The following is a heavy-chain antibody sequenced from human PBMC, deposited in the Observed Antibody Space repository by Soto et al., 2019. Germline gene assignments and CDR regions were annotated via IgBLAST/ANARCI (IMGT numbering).Heavy chain of an antibody. J-gene: IGHJ4*02. V-gene: IGHV4-39*01. CDR3: ARQRTTVVTQSYFDH. CDR1: GESISSSSYY. Sequence: SETLSLTCIVSGESISSSSYYWGWIRQPPGKGLEWIGSIYYSGRTYYNPSFKSRVTISIDTSKNQFSLKLSSVTATDTAVYYCARQRTTVVTQSYFDHWGQGALVTVSS. D-gene: IGHD2-21*02. CDR2: IYYSGRT.